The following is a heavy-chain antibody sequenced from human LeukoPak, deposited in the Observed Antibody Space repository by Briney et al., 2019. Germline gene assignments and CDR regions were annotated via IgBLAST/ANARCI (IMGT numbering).Heavy chain of an antibody. CDR3: ARDRQPDDFWSGFQIYYYYYYGMDV. CDR1: GYTFTGYY. D-gene: IGHD3-3*01. Sequence: ASVKVSCKASGYTFTGYYMHWVRQAPGQGLEWMGWINPNSGGTNYAQKFQGRVTMTRDTSISTAYMELSRLRSDDTAVYYCARDRQPDDFWSGFQIYYYYYYGMDVWGQGTTVTVSS. CDR2: INPNSGGT. V-gene: IGHV1-2*02. J-gene: IGHJ6*02.